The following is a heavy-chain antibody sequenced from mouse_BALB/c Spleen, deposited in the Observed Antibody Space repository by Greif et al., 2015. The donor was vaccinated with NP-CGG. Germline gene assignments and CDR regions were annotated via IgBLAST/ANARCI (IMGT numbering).Heavy chain of an antibody. J-gene: IGHJ4*01. CDR1: GYSITSGYY. V-gene: IGHV3-6*02. D-gene: IGHD2-1*01. CDR2: ISYDGSN. CDR3: ARDPYGNYLYYAMDY. Sequence: EVKVEESGPGLVKPSQSLSLTCSVTGYSITSGYYWNWIRQFPGNKLEWMGYISYDGSNNYNPSLKNRISITRDTSKNQFFLKLNSVTTEDTATYYCARDPYGNYLYYAMDYWDQGTSVTVSS.